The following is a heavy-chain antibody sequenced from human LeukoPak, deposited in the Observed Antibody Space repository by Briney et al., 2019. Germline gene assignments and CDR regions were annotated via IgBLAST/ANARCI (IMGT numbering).Heavy chain of an antibody. CDR3: AKSTDSYSGSYLDY. CDR2: ISYDGTNN. CDR1: GFTFSSCG. Sequence: GGSLRLSCAASGFTFSSCGMHWVRQAPGKGLEWVAVISYDGTNNYYADSVKGRFTISRDNSKNTLYLQMNSLRAEDTAVYYCAKSTDSYSGSYLDYWGQGTLVTVSS. D-gene: IGHD1-26*01. V-gene: IGHV3-30*18. J-gene: IGHJ4*02.